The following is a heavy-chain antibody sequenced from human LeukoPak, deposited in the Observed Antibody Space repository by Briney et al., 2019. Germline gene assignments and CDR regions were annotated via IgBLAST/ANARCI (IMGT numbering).Heavy chain of an antibody. CDR3: ARDLEFYHVLSGYYIPSFDS. Sequence: GASVKVSCRTSGFTFTECYIHWVRQAPGQGPEWMGWINPNTGGTHYAQKLQGRVTMTRDTSITTAYMELSRLTSDDTAVYFCARDLEFYHVLSGYYIPSFDSWGQGAVVTVSS. J-gene: IGHJ4*02. CDR1: GFTFTECY. D-gene: IGHD3-3*01. V-gene: IGHV1-2*02. CDR2: INPNTGGT.